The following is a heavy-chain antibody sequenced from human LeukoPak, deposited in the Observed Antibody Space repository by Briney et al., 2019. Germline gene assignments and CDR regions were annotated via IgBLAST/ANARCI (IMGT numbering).Heavy chain of an antibody. CDR2: IYYSGST. Sequence: NSSETLSLTCTVSGGSISSYYWSWIRQPPGKGLQWIGYIYYSGSTNYNPSLKSRVTISVDTSKNQLSPKLSSVTAADTAVFYCARVRGYSYGSDAFDIWGQGTVVTVSS. CDR1: GGSISSYY. CDR3: ARVRGYSYGSDAFDI. V-gene: IGHV4-59*01. J-gene: IGHJ3*02. D-gene: IGHD5-18*01.